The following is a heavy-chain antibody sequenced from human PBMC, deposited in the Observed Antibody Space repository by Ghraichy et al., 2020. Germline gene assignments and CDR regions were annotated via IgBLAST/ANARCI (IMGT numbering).Heavy chain of an antibody. J-gene: IGHJ6*02. D-gene: IGHD2-2*01. CDR1: GYTFTSYY. CDR3: ARGGDIVVVPTAIPPLHYYFYGMDV. CDR2: INPSGGST. V-gene: IGHV1-46*01. Sequence: ASVKVSCKASGYTFTSYYMHWVRQAPGQGLEWMGIINPSGGSTTYAQKFQGRVTMTRDTSTSTIYMDLSSLRSEDTAVYYCARGGDIVVVPTAIPPLHYYFYGMDVWGQGTPVTVPS.